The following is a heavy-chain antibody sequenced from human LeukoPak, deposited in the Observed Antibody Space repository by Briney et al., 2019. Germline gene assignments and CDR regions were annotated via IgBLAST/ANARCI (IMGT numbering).Heavy chain of an antibody. CDR3: ARRSGWYAPGL. Sequence: PSETLSLTCTVSGGSISSYYWSWIRQPPGKGLEWIGYIYYSGSTNYNPSLKSRVTISVDTSKNQFSLKLSSVTAADTAVYYCARRSGWYAPGLWGQGTLVTVSS. J-gene: IGHJ4*02. CDR1: GGSISSYY. CDR2: IYYSGST. V-gene: IGHV4-59*12. D-gene: IGHD6-19*01.